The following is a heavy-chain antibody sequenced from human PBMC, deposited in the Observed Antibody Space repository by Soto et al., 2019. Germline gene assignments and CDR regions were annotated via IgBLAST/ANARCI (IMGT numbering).Heavy chain of an antibody. CDR1: GDTFSRSA. J-gene: IGHJ4*02. CDR2: IIPMFGTT. Sequence: QVQLVQSGAEVKKPGSSVKVSCKASGDTFSRSAISWVRQAPGQGLEWMGGIIPMFGTTNSAQKFQGRVTITADETTGTVYMELSSLRADDTAVYYCAILMYKNTWPVFDFWGQGTLVTVSS. CDR3: AILMYKNTWPVFDF. D-gene: IGHD1-20*01. V-gene: IGHV1-69*12.